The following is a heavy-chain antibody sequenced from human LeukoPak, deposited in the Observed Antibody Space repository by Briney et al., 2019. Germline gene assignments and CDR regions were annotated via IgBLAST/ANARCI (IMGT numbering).Heavy chain of an antibody. Sequence: SQTLSLTCAVSGGSISSGGYSWSWIRQPPGKGLEWIGYIYHSGSTYYNPSLKSRVTISVDRSKNQFSLKLSSVTAADTAVYYCAQSEGVPAAHFDYWGQGTLVTVSS. J-gene: IGHJ4*02. CDR3: AQSEGVPAAHFDY. V-gene: IGHV4-30-2*01. CDR2: IYHSGST. CDR1: GGSISSGGYS. D-gene: IGHD2-2*01.